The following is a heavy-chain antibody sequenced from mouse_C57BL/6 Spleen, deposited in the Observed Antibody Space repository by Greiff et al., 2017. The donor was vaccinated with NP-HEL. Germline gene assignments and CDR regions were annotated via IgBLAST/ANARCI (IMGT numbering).Heavy chain of an antibody. CDR2: IDPSDSYT. CDR3: ARQGLYGSSYLDY. CDR1: GYTFTSYW. D-gene: IGHD1-1*01. V-gene: IGHV1-69*01. Sequence: VQLQQPGAELVMPGASVKLSCKASGYTFTSYWMHWVKQRPGQGLEWIGEIDPSDSYTNYNQKFKGKSTLTVDKSSSTAYMQLSSLTSEDSAVYYCARQGLYGSSYLDYWGQGTTLTVSS. J-gene: IGHJ2*01.